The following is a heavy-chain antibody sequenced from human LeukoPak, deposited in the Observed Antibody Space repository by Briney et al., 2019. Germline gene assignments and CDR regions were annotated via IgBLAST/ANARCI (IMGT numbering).Heavy chain of an antibody. CDR3: TTDRGLTMIRGVLVD. CDR1: GFTFTNAW. D-gene: IGHD3-10*01. CDR2: IKSKGDGETT. V-gene: IGHV3-15*01. Sequence: GGALRLSLAASGFTFTNAWVTWVRPAPGKGVEWVCRIKSKGDGETTDYAEPVKGRFSMSRDDSAATMYLQMYGLEAEDTAMYYCTTDRGLTMIRGVLVDWGQGALVTVSS. J-gene: IGHJ4*02.